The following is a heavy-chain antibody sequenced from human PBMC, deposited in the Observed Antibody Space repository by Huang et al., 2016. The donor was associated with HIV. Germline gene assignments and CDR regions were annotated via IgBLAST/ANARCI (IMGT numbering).Heavy chain of an antibody. CDR2: INDNGYT. V-gene: IGHV4-34*01. CDR3: ARASWYEPRSWYFGL. D-gene: IGHD6-13*01. J-gene: IGHJ2*01. CDR1: GGSVGGHY. Sequence: QVQLQQWGAGLLKPSETLSLTCAVYGGSVGGHYWSWIRQPPGKGLEWIAEINDNGYTNYNPSLKSRVTISVHTSRNQVSRRLNSVTAADAAVYYCARASWYEPRSWYFGLWGRGTLVTVYS.